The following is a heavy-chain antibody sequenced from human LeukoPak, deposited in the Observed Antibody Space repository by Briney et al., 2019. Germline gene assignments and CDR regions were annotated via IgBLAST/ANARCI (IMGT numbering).Heavy chain of an antibody. J-gene: IGHJ4*02. D-gene: IGHD6-19*01. CDR3: ARAVPGAVDY. Sequence: SETLSLTCTVSGYSISTGYFWGWIRQPPGKGLEWIGSIYHSGSTYYNPSLKSRVTISVDTSKNQFSLKVNAVTAADTAVYYCARAVPGAVDYWGQGTLVTVSS. CDR1: GYSISTGYF. CDR2: IYHSGST. V-gene: IGHV4-38-2*02.